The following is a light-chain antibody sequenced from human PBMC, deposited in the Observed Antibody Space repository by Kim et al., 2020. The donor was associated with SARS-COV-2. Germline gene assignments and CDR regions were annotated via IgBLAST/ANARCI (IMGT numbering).Light chain of an antibody. CDR2: GAS. Sequence: EIVLTQSPGTLSLSPGERATLSCRASQSVSSSYLAWYQQKPGQAPRLLIYGASSRATGIPDRFSGSGSGTDFTLTISRLEPEDFAVYYCQLYGSSHTFGQGTKLDIK. CDR1: QSVSSSY. CDR3: QLYGSSHT. V-gene: IGKV3-20*01. J-gene: IGKJ2*01.